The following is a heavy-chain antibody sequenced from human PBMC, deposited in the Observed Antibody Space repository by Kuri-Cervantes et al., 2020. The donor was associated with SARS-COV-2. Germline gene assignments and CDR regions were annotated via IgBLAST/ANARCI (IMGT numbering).Heavy chain of an antibody. Sequence: GGSLRLSCAASGFTFSSYGMHWVRQAPGKGLEWVAFIRYDGSNKYYADSVKGRSTTSRDNSKNTLYLQMNSLRAEDTAVYYCAKDRGRPRWAAAGPFDYWGQGTLVTVSS. V-gene: IGHV3-30*02. CDR1: GFTFSSYG. CDR2: IRYDGSNK. J-gene: IGHJ4*02. CDR3: AKDRGRPRWAAAGPFDY. D-gene: IGHD6-13*01.